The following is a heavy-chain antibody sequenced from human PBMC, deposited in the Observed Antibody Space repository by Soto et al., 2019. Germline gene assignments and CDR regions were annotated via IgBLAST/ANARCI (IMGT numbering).Heavy chain of an antibody. CDR1: GGSISSGGYY. J-gene: IGHJ4*02. CDR2: IYYSGST. D-gene: IGHD2-2*02. CDR3: ARVVGYCSSTSCYTFDY. V-gene: IGHV4-31*03. Sequence: PSETLSLTCTVSGGSISSGGYYWSWIRQHPGKGLEWIGYIYYSGSTYYNPSLKSRVTISVDTSKNQFSLKLSSVTAADTAVYYCARVVGYCSSTSCYTFDYWGQGTLVTAPQ.